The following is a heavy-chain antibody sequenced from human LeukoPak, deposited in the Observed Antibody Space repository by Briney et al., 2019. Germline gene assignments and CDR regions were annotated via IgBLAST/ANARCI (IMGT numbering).Heavy chain of an antibody. CDR1: GYTFTDVY. Sequence: ASVKVSCKASGYTFTDVYMHWVRQAPGQGLEWMGWINPNNGATTYAQKFQDRVTMTRDTSISTAYMELSRLRSDDTAVYYCAPGRGGDLGGGFPIWGQGTMVTVSS. CDR2: INPNNGAT. J-gene: IGHJ3*02. CDR3: APGRGGDLGGGFPI. D-gene: IGHD2-21*02. V-gene: IGHV1-2*02.